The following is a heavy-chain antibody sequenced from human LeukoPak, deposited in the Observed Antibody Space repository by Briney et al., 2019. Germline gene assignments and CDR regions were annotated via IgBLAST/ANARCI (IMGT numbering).Heavy chain of an antibody. D-gene: IGHD2-2*01. CDR3: ARGPPMLYCSSTSCPPGY. V-gene: IGHV1-8*02. CDR2: MNPNSGNT. Sequence: ASVKVPCKASGYTFTNFDINWVRQATGQGLEWMGWMNPNSGNTGYAQKFQGRVTMTRNTSISTAYMELSSLRSEDTAVYYCARGPPMLYCSSTSCPPGYWGQGTLVTVSS. J-gene: IGHJ4*02. CDR1: GYTFTNFD.